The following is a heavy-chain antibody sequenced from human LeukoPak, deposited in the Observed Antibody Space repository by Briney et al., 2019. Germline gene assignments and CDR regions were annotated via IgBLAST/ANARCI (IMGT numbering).Heavy chain of an antibody. J-gene: IGHJ4*02. V-gene: IGHV4-39*01. D-gene: IGHD3-22*01. CDR2: IYYSGST. CDR1: GGSISSSSYY. CDR3: ALLGSGYQYYFDY. Sequence: PSETLSLTCTVSGGSISSSSYYWGWIRQPPGKGLEWIGSIYYSGSTYCNPSLKSRVTISVDTSKNQFSLKLSSVTAADTAVYYCALLGSGYQYYFDYWGQGTLVTVSS.